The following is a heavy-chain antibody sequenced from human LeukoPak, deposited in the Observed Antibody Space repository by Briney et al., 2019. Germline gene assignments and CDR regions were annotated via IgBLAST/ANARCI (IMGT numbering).Heavy chain of an antibody. CDR3: AREGYDYGDYLPVADAFDI. CDR1: GGSISSYY. CDR2: IYTSGST. J-gene: IGHJ3*02. D-gene: IGHD4-17*01. V-gene: IGHV4-4*07. Sequence: SETLSLTCTVSGGSISSYYWSWIRQPAGKGLEWIGRIYTSGSTNYNPSLKSRVTMSVDTSKNQFSLKLSSMTAADTAVYYCAREGYDYGDYLPVADAFDIWGQGTMVTVSP.